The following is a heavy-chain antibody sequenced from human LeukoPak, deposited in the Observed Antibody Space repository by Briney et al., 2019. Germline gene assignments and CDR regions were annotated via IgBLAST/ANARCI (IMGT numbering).Heavy chain of an antibody. CDR3: AREGLKRTYYFDY. CDR1: GFTFSSYS. V-gene: IGHV3-21*04. D-gene: IGHD3/OR15-3a*01. CDR2: ISTSSTYI. J-gene: IGHJ4*02. Sequence: GGSLRLSCAASGFTFSSYSMNWVRQAPGKGLEWVSSISTSSTYIYFADSVKGRFTISRDSAKNSLYLQMNSLRAEDTAVYFCAREGLKRTYYFDYWGQGTLVTVSS.